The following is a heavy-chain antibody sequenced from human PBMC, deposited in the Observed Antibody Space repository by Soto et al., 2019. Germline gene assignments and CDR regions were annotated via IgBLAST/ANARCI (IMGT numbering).Heavy chain of an antibody. D-gene: IGHD3-3*01. Sequence: SVKVSCKASGGTFSSYAISWVRQAPGQGLEWMGGIIPIFDTANYAQKFQGRVTITADESTSTAYMELSSLRSEDTAVYYCARDVLRFLDGMDVWGQGTTVTVSS. CDR2: IIPIFDTA. V-gene: IGHV1-69*13. CDR1: GGTFSSYA. J-gene: IGHJ6*02. CDR3: ARDVLRFLDGMDV.